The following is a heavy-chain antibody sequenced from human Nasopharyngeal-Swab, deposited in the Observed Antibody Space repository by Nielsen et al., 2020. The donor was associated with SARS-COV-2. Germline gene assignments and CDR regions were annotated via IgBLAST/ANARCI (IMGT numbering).Heavy chain of an antibody. CDR2: IYYSGST. CDR1: GGSISSYY. J-gene: IGHJ3*02. V-gene: IGHV4-59*01. D-gene: IGHD3/OR15-3a*01. CDR3: ASGLKGAFDI. Sequence: SETLSLTCTVPGGSISSYYWSWIRQPPGKGLEWIGYIYYSGSTNYNPSLKSRVTISVDTSKNQFSLKLSSVTAADTAVYYCASGLKGAFDIWGQGTMVTVSS.